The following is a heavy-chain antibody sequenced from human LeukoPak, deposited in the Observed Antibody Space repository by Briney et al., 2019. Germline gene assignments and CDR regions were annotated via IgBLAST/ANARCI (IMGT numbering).Heavy chain of an antibody. D-gene: IGHD3-16*01. V-gene: IGHV4-34*01. Sequence: PSETLSLTCAVYGGSFSGYYWSWSRQPPGKGLEWIGEINHSGSTNNNPSLKSRVTISVDTSKNQFSLKLSSVTAADTAVYYCSRGGGGMRIYGKNWFDPWGQGTLVTVSP. CDR3: SRGGGGMRIYGKNWFDP. CDR1: GGSFSGYY. J-gene: IGHJ5*02. CDR2: INHSGST.